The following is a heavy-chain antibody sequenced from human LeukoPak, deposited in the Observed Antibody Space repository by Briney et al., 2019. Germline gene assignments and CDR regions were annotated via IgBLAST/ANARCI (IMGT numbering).Heavy chain of an antibody. CDR3: ARLYSGSYIY. Sequence: SETLSLTCSVSGSSIRSNYFWGWIRQSPGKGLEWIGSIYHSGTTFYNPSLKSRVIISVGTSNNQFSLKMRSVTAADTAVYYCARLYSGSYIYWGQGTLVTVSS. D-gene: IGHD1-26*01. J-gene: IGHJ4*02. CDR1: GSSIRSNYF. CDR2: IYHSGTT. V-gene: IGHV4-38-2*02.